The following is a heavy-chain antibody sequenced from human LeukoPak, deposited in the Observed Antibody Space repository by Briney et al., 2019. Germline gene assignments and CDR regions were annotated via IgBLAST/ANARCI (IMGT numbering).Heavy chain of an antibody. Sequence: GGSLRLSCAASGFKFRDYYMSWIRQAPGKGLEWSSYITMSGSVIQYSSCVKGRFTTSRDNARNSLYLQMNTLRADDPTVYYCARGGWSRGWFDPWGQGTLVTVSS. J-gene: IGHJ5*02. CDR1: GFKFRDYY. D-gene: IGHD6-19*01. V-gene: IGHV3-11*01. CDR3: ARGGWSRGWFDP. CDR2: ITMSGSVI.